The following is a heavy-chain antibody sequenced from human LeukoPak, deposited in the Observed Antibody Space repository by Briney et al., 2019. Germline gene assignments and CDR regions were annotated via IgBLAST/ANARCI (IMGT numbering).Heavy chain of an antibody. J-gene: IGHJ3*02. CDR3: ARPKRRYCSGGSCYSVPAFDI. D-gene: IGHD2-15*01. Sequence: SETLSLTCAVYGGSFSGYYWSWIRQPPGKGLEWIGEINHSGSTNYNPSLESRVTISVDTSKNQFSLKLSSVTAADTAVYYCARPKRRYCSGGSCYSVPAFDIWGQGTMDTVSS. CDR2: INHSGST. CDR1: GGSFSGYY. V-gene: IGHV4-34*01.